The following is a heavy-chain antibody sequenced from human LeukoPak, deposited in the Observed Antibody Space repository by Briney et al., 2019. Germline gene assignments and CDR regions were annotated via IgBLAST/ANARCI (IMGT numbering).Heavy chain of an antibody. D-gene: IGHD2-21*02. CDR1: GFTFSSYW. CDR2: IKQDGSEK. Sequence: GGSLRLSCAASGFTFSSYWMSWVLQAPGKGLEWVANIKQDGSEKYYVDSVKGRFTISRDNAKNSLYLQMNSLRAEDTAVYYCARDAVVVTAKEYYFDYWGQGTLVTVSS. J-gene: IGHJ4*02. V-gene: IGHV3-7*01. CDR3: ARDAVVVTAKEYYFDY.